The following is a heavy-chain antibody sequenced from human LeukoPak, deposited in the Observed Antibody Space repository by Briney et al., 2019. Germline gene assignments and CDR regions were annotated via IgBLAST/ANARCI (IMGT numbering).Heavy chain of an antibody. V-gene: IGHV3-11*04. J-gene: IGHJ4*02. CDR2: ISSSGSTI. CDR3: AGTGYSSGNYYFDY. D-gene: IGHD5-18*01. CDR1: GGSFSGYY. Sequence: LSLTCAVYGGSFSGYYWSWVRQAPGKGLEWVSYISSSGSTIYYADSVKGRFTISRDNAKNSLYLQMNSLRAEDTAVYYCAGTGYSSGNYYFDYWGQGTLVTVSS.